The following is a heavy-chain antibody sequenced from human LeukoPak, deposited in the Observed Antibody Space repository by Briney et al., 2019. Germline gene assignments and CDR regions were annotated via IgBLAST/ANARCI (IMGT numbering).Heavy chain of an antibody. CDR3: AVGSISFGDY. J-gene: IGHJ4*02. D-gene: IGHD3-16*01. V-gene: IGHV1-24*01. Sequence: GASVKVSCKVSGYTLTPLSMHSVRQAPFKGLEWMGSFDPEDGEPTYAQKFQGRVTMTEDTSTDTAFMELNSLRSEDTAIYYCAVGSISFGDYWGQGTLVTVSS. CDR2: FDPEDGEP. CDR1: GYTLTPLS.